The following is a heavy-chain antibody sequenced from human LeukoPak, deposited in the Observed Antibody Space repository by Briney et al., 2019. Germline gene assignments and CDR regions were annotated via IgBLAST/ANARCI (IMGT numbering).Heavy chain of an antibody. V-gene: IGHV3-66*02. CDR1: GFTVSNNY. J-gene: IGHJ5*02. D-gene: IGHD2-2*01. CDR2: IYSDGST. Sequence: GGSLRLSCAASGFTVSNNYMTWVRQAPGKGLEWVSVIYSDGSTHYADSVKGRFTISRDNSKNTLFLQMNSLRPEDTAVYYCANLPSSWGQGTLVTVSS. CDR3: ANLPSS.